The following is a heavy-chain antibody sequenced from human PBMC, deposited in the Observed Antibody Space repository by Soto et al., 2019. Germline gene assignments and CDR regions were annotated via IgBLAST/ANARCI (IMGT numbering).Heavy chain of an antibody. CDR3: ARDREMATILYFDY. CDR2: ISYDGSNK. V-gene: IGHV3-30-3*01. CDR1: GFTFSSYA. Sequence: QVQLVESGGGVVQPGRSLRLSCAASGFTFSSYAMHWVRQAPGKGLEWVAVISYDGSNKYYADSVKGRFTISRDNSKNTLYLQRNSLRAEYTAVYYFARDREMATILYFDYWGQGTLVTVSS. D-gene: IGHD5-12*01. J-gene: IGHJ4*02.